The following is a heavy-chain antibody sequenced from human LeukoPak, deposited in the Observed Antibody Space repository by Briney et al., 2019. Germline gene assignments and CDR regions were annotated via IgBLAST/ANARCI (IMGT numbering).Heavy chain of an antibody. CDR1: GDSISSYY. CDR3: ARDPRVAARPAGYFDY. V-gene: IGHV4-59*01. Sequence: KPSETLSLTCTVSGDSISSYYWSWIRQPPGKGLEWIGYIYYSGSTNYNPSLKSRVTISVDTSKNQFSLNLSSVTAADTAVYYCARDPRVAARPAGYFDYWGQGTLVTVSS. D-gene: IGHD6-6*01. J-gene: IGHJ4*02. CDR2: IYYSGST.